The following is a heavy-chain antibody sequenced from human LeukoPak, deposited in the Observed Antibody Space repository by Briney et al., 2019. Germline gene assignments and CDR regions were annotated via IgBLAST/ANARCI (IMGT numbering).Heavy chain of an antibody. D-gene: IGHD4-23*01. V-gene: IGHV4-39*01. CDR2: LYYSGST. J-gene: IGHJ4*02. Sequence: PSETLSLTCTVSGGSVSSGSYYWGWIRQPPGKGLEWIGSLYYSGSTYYNPSLKSRVTISVDTSTNQFSLRLNSVTAADTAVYYCANSANYGGNSGYFDYWGQGTLVTVSP. CDR3: ANSANYGGNSGYFDY. CDR1: GGSVSSGSYY.